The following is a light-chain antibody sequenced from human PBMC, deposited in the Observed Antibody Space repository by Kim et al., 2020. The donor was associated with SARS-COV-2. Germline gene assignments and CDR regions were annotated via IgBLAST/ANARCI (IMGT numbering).Light chain of an antibody. J-gene: IGLJ2*01. CDR2: RDK. V-gene: IGLV3-9*01. CDR1: NIEDKN. Sequence: SYELTQPLSVSVALGQTATIPCGGNNIEDKNVHWYHQRPGQDPVLVMFRDKKRPSGIPERLSGSNSGNTATLTISRVEAGDEGDYYCQVWDSRAVIFGGGTQLTVL. CDR3: QVWDSRAVI.